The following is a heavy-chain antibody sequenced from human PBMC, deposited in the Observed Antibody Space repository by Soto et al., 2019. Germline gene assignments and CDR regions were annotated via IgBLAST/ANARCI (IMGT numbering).Heavy chain of an antibody. V-gene: IGHV5-10-1*01. CDR1: GYSSTSYW. D-gene: IGHD2-2*01. CDR2: IDPSDSYT. J-gene: IGHJ6*02. Sequence: PGESLKISCKGSGYSSTSYWISWVRQMPGKGLEWMGRIDPSDSYTNYSPSFQGHVTISADKSISTAYLQWSSLKASDTAMYYCAREYCSSTSCYLYGMDVWGQGTTVTVSS. CDR3: AREYCSSTSCYLYGMDV.